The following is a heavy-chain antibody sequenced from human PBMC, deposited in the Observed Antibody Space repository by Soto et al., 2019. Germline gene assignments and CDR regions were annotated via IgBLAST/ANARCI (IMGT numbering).Heavy chain of an antibody. V-gene: IGHV1-58*01. CDR1: GFTFTSSA. CDR3: AAEPSLVVPLGYYGMDV. D-gene: IGHD3-22*01. Sequence: SVKVSCKASGFTFTSSAVQWVRQARGQRLEWIGWIVIGSGNTNYAQKFQERVTITRDMSTSTAYMELSSLRSEDTAVYYCAAEPSLVVPLGYYGMDVWGQGTTVTVSS. J-gene: IGHJ6*02. CDR2: IVIGSGNT.